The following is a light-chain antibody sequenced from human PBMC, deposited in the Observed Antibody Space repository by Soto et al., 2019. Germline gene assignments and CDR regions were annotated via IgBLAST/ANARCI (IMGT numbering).Light chain of an antibody. Sequence: QSALTQPASVSGSPGQSITISCTGTRSDVGYYNFVSWYQQHPGKVPKLIIYDVNNRPSGVSNRFSGSKSGNTASLTISGLQAEDEADYYCSSFTGSYTFVFGTGTKVTVL. CDR3: SSFTGSYTFV. CDR1: RSDVGYYNF. J-gene: IGLJ1*01. CDR2: DVN. V-gene: IGLV2-14*01.